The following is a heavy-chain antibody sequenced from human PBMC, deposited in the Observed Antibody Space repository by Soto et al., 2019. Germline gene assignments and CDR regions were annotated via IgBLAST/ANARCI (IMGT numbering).Heavy chain of an antibody. V-gene: IGHV1-18*04. CDR3: ARDPHYDYVWGSYRSYYYGMDV. Sequence: ASVKVSCKASGYTFTSYGISWVRQAPGQGLEWMGWISAYNGNTNYAQKLQGRVTMTTDTSTSTAYMELRSLRSDDTAVYYCARDPHYDYVWGSYRSYYYGMDVWGQGTTVPVSS. J-gene: IGHJ6*02. CDR2: ISAYNGNT. D-gene: IGHD3-16*02. CDR1: GYTFTSYG.